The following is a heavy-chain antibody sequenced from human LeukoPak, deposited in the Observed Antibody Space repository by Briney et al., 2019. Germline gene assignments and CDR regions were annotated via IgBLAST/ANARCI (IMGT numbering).Heavy chain of an antibody. V-gene: IGHV4-39*01. CDR1: GGSISSSSSY. J-gene: IGHJ5*02. CDR3: ARVGIAAAGTYWFDP. CDR2: IYYSGSS. Sequence: SETLSLTCSVSGGSISSSSSYWGWIRQPPGKGLEWIGSIYYSGSSFDNPALKSRVTISVDTSKNQFSLKLSSVTAADTAVYYCARVGIAAAGTYWFDPWGQGTLVTVSS. D-gene: IGHD6-13*01.